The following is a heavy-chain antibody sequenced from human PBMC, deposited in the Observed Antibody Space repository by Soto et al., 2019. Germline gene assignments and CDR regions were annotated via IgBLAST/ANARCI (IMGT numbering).Heavy chain of an antibody. D-gene: IGHD6-13*01. Sequence: SETLSLTCTVSGGSISSYYWSWIRQPAGKGLEWIGRIYTSGSTNYNPSLKGRVTMSVDTSKNQFSLKLSSVTAADTAVYYCARDQYSSSWGSYYYYGMDVWGQGTTVTVSS. V-gene: IGHV4-4*07. CDR3: ARDQYSSSWGSYYYYGMDV. CDR2: IYTSGST. CDR1: GGSISSYY. J-gene: IGHJ6*02.